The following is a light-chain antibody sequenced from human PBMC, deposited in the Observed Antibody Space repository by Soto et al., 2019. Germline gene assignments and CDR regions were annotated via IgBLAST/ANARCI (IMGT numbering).Light chain of an antibody. CDR3: QQLNSRA. V-gene: IGKV1-9*01. CDR2: AAS. Sequence: DIQLTQSPSFLSASVGDRVTITCRASQGISSYLAWYQQKPGKAPKLLIYAASTLQSGVPSRFSGSGSGTEFTLTISSLQPEDFATYYCQQLNSRAFGGGTKVEIK. J-gene: IGKJ4*01. CDR1: QGISSY.